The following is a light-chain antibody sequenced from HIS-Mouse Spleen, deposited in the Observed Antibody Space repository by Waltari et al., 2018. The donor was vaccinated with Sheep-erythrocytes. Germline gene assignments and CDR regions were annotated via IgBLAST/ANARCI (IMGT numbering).Light chain of an antibody. V-gene: IGKV1D-13*01. Sequence: AIQLTQSPSSLSASVGDRVTITYRASQGISSALARYQQKPGKATKLLIYDASSLESGVPSRFSGSGSGTDFTLTISSLQPEDFATYYCQQFNNYPRTFGQGTKVEIK. CDR3: QQFNNYPRT. CDR2: DAS. J-gene: IGKJ1*01. CDR1: QGISSA.